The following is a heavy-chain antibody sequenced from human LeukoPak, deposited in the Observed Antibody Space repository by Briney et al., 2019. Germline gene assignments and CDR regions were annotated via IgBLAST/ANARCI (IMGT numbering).Heavy chain of an antibody. CDR2: ISAYNGNT. D-gene: IGHD6-13*01. Sequence: ASVKVSCKASGYTFTSYGISWVRQAPGQGLEWMGWISAYNGNTNYAQKLQGRVTMTTDTSTSTAYMELRSLRSDDTAVYYCAREGYSSSWYGPNWFDPWGQGTLVTVSS. CDR1: GYTFTSYG. CDR3: AREGYSSSWYGPNWFDP. J-gene: IGHJ5*02. V-gene: IGHV1-18*01.